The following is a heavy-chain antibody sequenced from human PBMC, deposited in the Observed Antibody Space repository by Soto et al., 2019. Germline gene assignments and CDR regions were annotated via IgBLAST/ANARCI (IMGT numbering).Heavy chain of an antibody. Sequence: EVHLAESGGGLVKPGGSLRLSCTTSGLTSRNAWRNWVRQSTGRGLEWVGRIRSKPDGGTTDYAAPVNGRFLISRDDSKDILYLQMESLKTEDTAVYYCTTGSASFDYWGQGTLVTVSS. CDR3: TTGSASFDY. CDR2: IRSKPDGGTT. CDR1: GLTSRNAW. J-gene: IGHJ4*02. V-gene: IGHV3-15*07.